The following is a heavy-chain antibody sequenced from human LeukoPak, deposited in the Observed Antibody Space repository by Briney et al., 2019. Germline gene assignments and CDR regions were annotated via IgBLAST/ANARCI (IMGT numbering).Heavy chain of an antibody. CDR1: GGSISSSSYY. J-gene: IGHJ6*03. Sequence: SETLSLTCTVSGGSISSSSYYWGWIRQPPGKGLEWIGSIDYSGSTYYNPSLKSRVTISVDTSKNQFSLKLSSVTAADTAVYYCARAVIGSMLIATSSYYYYYMDVWGIGTTVTVSS. CDR3: ARAVIGSMLIATSSYYYYYMDV. D-gene: IGHD3-16*01. CDR2: IDYSGST. V-gene: IGHV4-39*07.